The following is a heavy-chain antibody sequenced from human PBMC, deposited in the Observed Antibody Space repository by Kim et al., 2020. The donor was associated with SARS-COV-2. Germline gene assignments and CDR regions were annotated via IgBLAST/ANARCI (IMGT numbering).Heavy chain of an antibody. V-gene: IGHV3-48*03. CDR3: ARDRGGVASSITYWYFDL. D-gene: IGHD3-3*02. CDR2: ISRSGSTI. Sequence: GGSLRLSCAASGFTFSSYEMNWVRQAPGKGLEWVSYISRSGSTIYYVDSVKGRFTISRDNAKNSLYLQMNSLRAEDTAVYYCARDRGGVASSITYWYFDLWGRGSLVTVSS. J-gene: IGHJ2*01. CDR1: GFTFSSYE.